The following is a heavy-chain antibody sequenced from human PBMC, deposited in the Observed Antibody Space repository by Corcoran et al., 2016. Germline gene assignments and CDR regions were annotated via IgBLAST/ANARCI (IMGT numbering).Heavy chain of an antibody. CDR1: GYRFTTSW. J-gene: IGHJ6*02. Sequence: EVQLVQSGAEVKKPGESLKISCQGSGYRFTTSWIAWVRQMPGKGLESMGVIYPGDSDTRYSPSFQGQVTISADKSISTAYLQWSSLKASDPAMYYCARQTRSGVDVWGQGTPVTVSS. D-gene: IGHD2-15*01. CDR2: IYPGDSDT. CDR3: ARQTRSGVDV. V-gene: IGHV5-51*01.